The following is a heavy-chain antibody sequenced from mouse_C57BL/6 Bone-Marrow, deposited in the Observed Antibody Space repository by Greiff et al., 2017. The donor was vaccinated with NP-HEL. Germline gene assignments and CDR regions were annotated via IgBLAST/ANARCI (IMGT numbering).Heavy chain of an antibody. CDR2: ISDGGSYT. V-gene: IGHV5-4*01. Sequence: EVKLVESGGGLVKPGGSLKLSCAASGFTFSSYAMSWVRQTPEKRLEWVATISDGGSYTYYPDNVKGRFTISRDNAKNNLYLQMSHLKSEDTAMYYCARDYYGSSSSFAYWGQGTLVTVSA. J-gene: IGHJ3*01. D-gene: IGHD1-1*01. CDR1: GFTFSSYA. CDR3: ARDYYGSSSSFAY.